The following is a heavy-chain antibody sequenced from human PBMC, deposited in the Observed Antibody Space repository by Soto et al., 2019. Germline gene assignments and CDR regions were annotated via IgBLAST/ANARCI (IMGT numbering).Heavy chain of an antibody. J-gene: IGHJ6*02. CDR3: ARDYGDYGMDV. Sequence: PSETLSLTCTVSGGSIGSYYWSCIRQPPGEGLEWIGYIYYSGSTNYNPSLKSRVTISLDTSKNQFSLKLSSVTAADTAVYYCARDYGDYGMDVWGQGTRSPSP. CDR2: IYYSGST. D-gene: IGHD4-17*01. V-gene: IGHV4-59*01. CDR1: GGSIGSYY.